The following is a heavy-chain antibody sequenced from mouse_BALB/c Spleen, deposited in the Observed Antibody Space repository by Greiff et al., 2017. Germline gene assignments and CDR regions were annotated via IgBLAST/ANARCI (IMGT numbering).Heavy chain of an antibody. CDR1: GYSITSGYY. D-gene: IGHD2-1*01. CDR2: ISYDGSN. V-gene: IGHV3-6*01. CDR3: ARAYGNYGFDY. J-gene: IGHJ2*01. Sequence: VQLKESGPGLVKPSQSLSLTCSVTGYSITSGYYWNWIRQFPGNKLEWMGYISYDGSNNYNPSLKSRISITRDTSKNQFFLQLNSVTTEDTATYYCARAYGNYGFDYWGQGTTLTVSS.